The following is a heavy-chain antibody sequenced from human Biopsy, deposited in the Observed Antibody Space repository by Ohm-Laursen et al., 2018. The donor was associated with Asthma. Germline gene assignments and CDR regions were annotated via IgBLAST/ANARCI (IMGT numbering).Heavy chain of an antibody. J-gene: IGHJ4*02. D-gene: IGHD6-13*01. V-gene: IGHV3-11*01. Sequence: GSLRLSCAASGFTFRDYYMTWIRQAPGKGLEWVAYISSRGSNIFYADSVKGRFTISRDNAKESLFLEMNSLTVEDTAVYFCARGYSTSWYFGYWGQGTLVTVSS. CDR3: ARGYSTSWYFGY. CDR1: GFTFRDYY. CDR2: ISSRGSNI.